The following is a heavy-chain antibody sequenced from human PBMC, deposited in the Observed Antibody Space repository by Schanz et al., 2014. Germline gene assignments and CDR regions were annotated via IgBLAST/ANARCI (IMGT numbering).Heavy chain of an antibody. V-gene: IGHV1-18*01. CDR1: GYTFSSYG. CDR2: ISPYNGNT. CDR3: ARDYFGSGSHYDFDH. Sequence: QVQLVQSGAEVKKPGASVKVSCKTSGYTFSSYGITWVRQAPGQGLEWMGWISPYNGNTNYAPKVQGRVTVTTDTSTSTVYMELRSLTSDDTAVYFCARDYFGSGSHYDFDHWGQGTLVTVAS. J-gene: IGHJ4*02. D-gene: IGHD3-10*01.